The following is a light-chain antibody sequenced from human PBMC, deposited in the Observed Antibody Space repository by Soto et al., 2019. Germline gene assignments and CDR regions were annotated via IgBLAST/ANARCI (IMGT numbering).Light chain of an antibody. Sequence: QSVLTQPAFVSGSPGQSIAISCTGTSSDVGGYNSVSWYQQHPGKAPKLLIYDVSNRPSGVSNRFSGSKSGNTASLTISGLQAEDEADYYCSSYATGGSYVFGTGTKLTVL. CDR1: SSDVGGYNS. J-gene: IGLJ1*01. CDR3: SSYATGGSYV. V-gene: IGLV2-14*01. CDR2: DVS.